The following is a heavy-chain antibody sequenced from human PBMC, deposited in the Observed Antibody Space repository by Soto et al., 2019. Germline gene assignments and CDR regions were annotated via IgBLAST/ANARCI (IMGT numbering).Heavy chain of an antibody. D-gene: IGHD1-1*01. J-gene: IGHJ4*02. Sequence: QLQLQESGSGLVKPSQTLSLTCAVSGGSISSGGYSWSWIRQPPGKGLEWIGYIYHSGSTYSNPSLKCRVTISVDRCKIDCTLKLSSVTAAPTAVDYCTRRDRYNPVDYWCQVTLVTVSS. CDR3: TRRDRYNPVDY. CDR1: GGSISSGGYS. CDR2: IYHSGST. V-gene: IGHV4-30-2*01.